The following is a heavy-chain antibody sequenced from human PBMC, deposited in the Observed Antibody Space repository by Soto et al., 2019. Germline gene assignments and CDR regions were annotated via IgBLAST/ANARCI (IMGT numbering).Heavy chain of an antibody. CDR3: AKHLCSGGTCFSRYFDY. D-gene: IGHD2-15*01. Sequence: EVQLLESGGGLVQPGGSLRLSCAASEFTFSSYAMSWVRQAPGKGLEWVSTISGNDGSTYYADSVMGRFTISRDTSKNTLYLQMNSLRAEDTAVYYCAKHLCSGGTCFSRYFDYWGRGTLVTVSS. CDR1: EFTFSSYA. V-gene: IGHV3-23*01. CDR2: ISGNDGST. J-gene: IGHJ4*02.